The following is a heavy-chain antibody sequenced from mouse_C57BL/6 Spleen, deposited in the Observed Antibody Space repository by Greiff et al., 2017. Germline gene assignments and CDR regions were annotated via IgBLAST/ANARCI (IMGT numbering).Heavy chain of an antibody. CDR2: IYPGDGDT. Sequence: VQLPQSGPELVKPGASVKISCKASGYAFSSSWMNWVKQRPGKGLEWIGRIYPGDGDTNYNGKFKGKATLTADKSSSTAYMHLSSLTSEDSAVYFCARSGTHFDYWGQGTTLTVSS. V-gene: IGHV1-82*01. CDR1: GYAFSSSW. J-gene: IGHJ2*01. CDR3: ARSGTHFDY. D-gene: IGHD3-1*01.